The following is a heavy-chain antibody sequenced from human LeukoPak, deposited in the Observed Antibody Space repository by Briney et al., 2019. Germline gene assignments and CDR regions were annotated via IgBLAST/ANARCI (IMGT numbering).Heavy chain of an antibody. CDR2: INPNSGGT. D-gene: IGHD2-21*01. CDR3: ASADRLDGGPYLIGP. V-gene: IGHV1-2*02. Sequence: ASVKVSCKTSGYSFTDYYMHWVRQAPGQGLEWMGWINPNSGGTSSARKFQGRVTMTRDTSITTVYMEVSWLTSDDTAIYYCASADRLDGGPYLIGPWGQGTLVTVSS. CDR1: GYSFTDYY. J-gene: IGHJ5*02.